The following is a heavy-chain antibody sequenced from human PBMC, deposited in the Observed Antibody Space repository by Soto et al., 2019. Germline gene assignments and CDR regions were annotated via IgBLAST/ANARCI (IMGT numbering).Heavy chain of an antibody. V-gene: IGHV1-18*04. Sequence: QVQLVQSGAEVKKPGASVKVSCKASGYTFTSYGISWVRQAPGQGLEWMGWVSAYNGNTNYAQKLQGRVTMTTDTSTSTAYMELRSLRSDDTAVYYCARIKCSGGSCSYYYGMDVWGQGTTVTVSS. J-gene: IGHJ6*02. CDR3: ARIKCSGGSCSYYYGMDV. CDR2: VSAYNGNT. CDR1: GYTFTSYG. D-gene: IGHD2-15*01.